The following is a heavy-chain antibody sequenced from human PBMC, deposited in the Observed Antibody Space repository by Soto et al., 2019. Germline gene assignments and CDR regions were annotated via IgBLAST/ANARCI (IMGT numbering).Heavy chain of an antibody. J-gene: IGHJ4*02. V-gene: IGHV4-30-4*08. CDR3: ARGRGYSYGDFDY. CDR2: IYYSGST. CDR1: GGSISSRGYY. D-gene: IGHD5-18*01. Sequence: SETLSLTCTVSGGSISSRGYYWSWIRQHPGKGLEWIGYIYYSGSTYYNPSLKSRVIISVDTSKNQFSLKLSSVTAADTAVYYCARGRGYSYGDFDYWGQGTLVTVSS.